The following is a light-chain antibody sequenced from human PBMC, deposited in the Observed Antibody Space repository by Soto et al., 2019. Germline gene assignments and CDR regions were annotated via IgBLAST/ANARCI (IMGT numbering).Light chain of an antibody. Sequence: DIQMTQSPSSLSASVGDRVTITCRASQSISSYLNWYQQKPGKAPKLLIYAASSLQSGVPSRFSGSGSGTDFTLTISSLQPEDFATYYGQQSYSTPHFGPGNKVDIK. CDR1: QSISSY. V-gene: IGKV1-39*01. CDR3: QQSYSTPH. CDR2: AAS. J-gene: IGKJ3*01.